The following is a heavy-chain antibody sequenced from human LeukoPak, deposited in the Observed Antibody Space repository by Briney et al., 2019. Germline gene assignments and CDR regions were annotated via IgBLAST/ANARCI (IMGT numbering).Heavy chain of an antibody. CDR3: ATKRPCSGGSCYYYDAFDI. D-gene: IGHD2-15*01. V-gene: IGHV3-9*01. CDR1: GFTFDDYA. Sequence: GGSLRLSCAASGFTFDDYAMHWVRQAPGKGLEWVSGISWNSGIIGYADSVKGRFTISRDNAKTSLYLQMNSLRAEDTALYYCATKRPCSGGSCYYYDAFDIWGQGTMVTVSS. J-gene: IGHJ3*02. CDR2: ISWNSGII.